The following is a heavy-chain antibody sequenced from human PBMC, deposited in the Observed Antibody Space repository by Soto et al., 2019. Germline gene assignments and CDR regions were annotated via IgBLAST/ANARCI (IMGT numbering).Heavy chain of an antibody. CDR3: ARDMGATDY. J-gene: IGHJ4*02. CDR2: INAGNGNT. V-gene: IGHV1-3*01. CDR1: GYTFTSYA. Sequence: ASVKVSCKASGYTFTSYAMHWVRQAPGQRLEWMGWINAGNGNTKXXXKFQGRVXXTRDTSASTAXMELSXLGSEDTAVYYCARDMGATDYWGQGTLVTVSS. D-gene: IGHD1-26*01.